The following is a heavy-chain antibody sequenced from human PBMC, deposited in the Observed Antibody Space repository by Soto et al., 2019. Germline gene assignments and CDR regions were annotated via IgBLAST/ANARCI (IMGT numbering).Heavy chain of an antibody. CDR3: AKDQGEYQLLSVDY. Sequence: GGSLRLSCAASGFTFRSYAMSWVRQAPGKGLEWVSAISGSGGSTYYADSVRGRFTISRDNSKNTLYLQMNSLRAEDTAVYYCAKDQGEYQLLSVDYWGQGTLVTVSS. V-gene: IGHV3-23*01. D-gene: IGHD2-2*01. CDR1: GFTFRSYA. J-gene: IGHJ4*02. CDR2: ISGSGGST.